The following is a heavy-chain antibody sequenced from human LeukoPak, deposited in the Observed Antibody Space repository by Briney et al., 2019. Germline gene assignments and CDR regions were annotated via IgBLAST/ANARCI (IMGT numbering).Heavy chain of an antibody. V-gene: IGHV4-39*01. Sequence: SETLSLTCTVSGGSISSSSYYWGWIRQPPGKGLEWIGSIYYSGSTYYNPSLKSRVTISVDTSKNQFTLKLSSVTAADTAVYYCARLPVIYCGGDCSMYYFDYWGQGTLVTVSS. J-gene: IGHJ4*02. CDR3: ARLPVIYCGGDCSMYYFDY. D-gene: IGHD2-21*02. CDR2: IYYSGST. CDR1: GGSISSSSYY.